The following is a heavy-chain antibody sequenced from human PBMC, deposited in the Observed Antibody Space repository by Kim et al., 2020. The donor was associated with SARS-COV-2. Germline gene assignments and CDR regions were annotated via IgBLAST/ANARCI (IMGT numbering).Heavy chain of an antibody. CDR3: ARGGYYGSGSYVGKADY. CDR2: IKQDGSEK. Sequence: GSLRLSCAASGFTFSSYWMSWVRQAPGKGLEWVANIKQDGSEKYYVDSVKGRFTISRDNAKNSLYLQMNSLRAEDTAVYYCARGGYYGSGSYVGKADYWGQGTLVTVSS. J-gene: IGHJ4*02. V-gene: IGHV3-7*01. D-gene: IGHD3-10*01. CDR1: GFTFSSYW.